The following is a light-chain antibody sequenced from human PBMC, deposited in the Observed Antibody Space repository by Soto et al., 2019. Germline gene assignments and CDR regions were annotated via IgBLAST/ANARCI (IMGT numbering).Light chain of an antibody. CDR3: QQYSSYPPWT. CDR2: AAS. J-gene: IGKJ1*01. CDR1: QGISSY. V-gene: IGKV1-8*01. Sequence: AIRMTQSPSSFSASTGDRVTITCRASQGISSYLAWYQQKPGKAPKLLIYAASTLQSGVPSRFSGSGSGTDFTLTISCLQSEDFATYYCQQYSSYPPWTFGQGTKVEIK.